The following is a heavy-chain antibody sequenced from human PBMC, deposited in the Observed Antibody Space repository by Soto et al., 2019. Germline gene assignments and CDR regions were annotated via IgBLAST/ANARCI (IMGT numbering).Heavy chain of an antibody. J-gene: IGHJ6*02. CDR2: ISAYNGNT. Sequence: RASVKVSCKASGYTFTSYGISWVRQAPGQGLEWMGWISAYNGNTNYAQKLQGRVTMTTDTSTSTAYMELRSLRSDDTAVYYCARERITGLPLRDYYYGMDVWGQGTTVTVSS. V-gene: IGHV1-18*04. D-gene: IGHD1-20*01. CDR1: GYTFTSYG. CDR3: ARERITGLPLRDYYYGMDV.